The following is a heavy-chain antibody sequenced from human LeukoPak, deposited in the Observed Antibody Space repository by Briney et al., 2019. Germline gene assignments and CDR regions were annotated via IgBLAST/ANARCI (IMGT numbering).Heavy chain of an antibody. CDR3: AKATGDSSGWFGSRYYYYGMDV. V-gene: IGHV3-74*01. Sequence: GGSLRLSCAASGFTFSSYWMHWVRQAPGKGLVWVSRINTDGSSTSYADSVKGRFTISRDNAKNTLYLQMNSLRAEDTAVYYCAKATGDSSGWFGSRYYYYGMDVWGQGTTVTVSS. J-gene: IGHJ6*02. D-gene: IGHD6-19*01. CDR2: INTDGSST. CDR1: GFTFSSYW.